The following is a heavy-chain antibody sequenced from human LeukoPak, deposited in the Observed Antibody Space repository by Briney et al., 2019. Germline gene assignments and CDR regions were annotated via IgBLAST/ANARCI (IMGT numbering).Heavy chain of an antibody. CDR1: GFTFSSYA. Sequence: LAGGSLRPSCGASGFTFSSYAMSWVRQAPGEGLEWVSTIRDSSGSAYYADSVQGRFTTSRDNSNNTLYLQMNSLRAEDTAVYYCARDLKAYSSSGGVDYWGQGTLVTVSS. J-gene: IGHJ4*02. CDR2: IRDSSGSA. V-gene: IGHV3-23*01. CDR3: ARDLKAYSSSGGVDY. D-gene: IGHD2-2*01.